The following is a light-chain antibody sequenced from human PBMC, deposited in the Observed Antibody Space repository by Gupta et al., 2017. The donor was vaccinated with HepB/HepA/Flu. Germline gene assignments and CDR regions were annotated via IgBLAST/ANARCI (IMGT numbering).Light chain of an antibody. CDR1: SLRTYF. CDR3: QLRDSSGNLMI. Sequence: SSELTQDPAVTVPLGQTVTITCQGDSLRTYFASWYQQKPGQAPVLVMYGNDNRPSGIPGRFSGSDSGNTASLTIAGAEAEDEGDYYCQLRDSSGNLMIFGGGTKLTVL. V-gene: IGLV3-19*01. CDR2: GND. J-gene: IGLJ2*01.